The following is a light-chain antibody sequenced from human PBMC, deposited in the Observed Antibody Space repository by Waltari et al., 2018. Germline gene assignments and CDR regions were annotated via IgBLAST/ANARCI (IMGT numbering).Light chain of an antibody. CDR3: SAYTKSTTRYWV. J-gene: IGLJ3*02. CDR1: RSDFGAYYY. V-gene: IGLV2-14*03. Sequence: QSALTQPASVSGSPGQSITISCTGTRSDFGAYYYFSWYQPHPGKAPKLLIYDVNNRPSGVSHRFSGSKSGNTASLTISGLQAEDEANYFCSAYTKSTTRYWVFGGGTKVTVL. CDR2: DVN.